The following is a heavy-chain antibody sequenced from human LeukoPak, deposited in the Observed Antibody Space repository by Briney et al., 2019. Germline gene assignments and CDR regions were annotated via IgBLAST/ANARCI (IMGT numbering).Heavy chain of an antibody. CDR3: AKDRNYGDYHYGMDV. D-gene: IGHD4-17*01. V-gene: IGHV3-23*01. CDR2: ISGSGGST. Sequence: GGSLRLSCAASGFTFSSYAMSWVRQAPGKGLEWVSAISGSGGSTYYADSVKGRFTISRDNSKNTLYLQMNSLRDEDTAVYYCAKDRNYGDYHYGMDVWGQGTTVTVSS. J-gene: IGHJ6*02. CDR1: GFTFSSYA.